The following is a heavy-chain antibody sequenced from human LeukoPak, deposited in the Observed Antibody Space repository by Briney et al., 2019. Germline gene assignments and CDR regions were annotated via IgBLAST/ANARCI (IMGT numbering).Heavy chain of an antibody. V-gene: IGHV1-8*01. CDR1: GYPFTTYE. J-gene: IGHJ5*02. CDR2: VHPDTGYA. CDR3: ARGPRNDP. Sequence: ASVKVSCKTSGYPFTTYEINWLRRAAGQGLEWMGRVHPDTGYADYAQKFQGRVTMTSDTSISTAYMELSSLRSEDTAVYFCARGPRNDPWGQGTLVTGSS. D-gene: IGHD1-14*01.